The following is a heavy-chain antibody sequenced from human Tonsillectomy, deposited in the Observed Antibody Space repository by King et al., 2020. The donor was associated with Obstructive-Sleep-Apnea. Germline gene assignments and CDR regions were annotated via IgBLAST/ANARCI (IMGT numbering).Heavy chain of an antibody. D-gene: IGHD6-19*01. CDR2: ISWNSGSI. V-gene: IGHV3-9*01. Sequence: EVQLVESGGGLVQPGRSLRLSCAASGFTFDDYAMHWVRQATGKGLEWVSGISWNSGSIGYADSVKGRFTISRDNAKNSLYLQMNSLRAEDTALYYCAKDMGPVAGSHFGYWGQGTLVTVSS. J-gene: IGHJ4*02. CDR1: GFTFDDYA. CDR3: AKDMGPVAGSHFGY.